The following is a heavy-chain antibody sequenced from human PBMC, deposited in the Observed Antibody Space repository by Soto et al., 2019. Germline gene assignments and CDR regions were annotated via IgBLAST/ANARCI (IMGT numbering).Heavy chain of an antibody. V-gene: IGHV3-73*02. D-gene: IGHD1-26*01. Sequence: EVQLVESGGGLVQPGGSLKLSCAASGFTFSGSAMHWVRQASGKGLEWVGRIRSKANSYATAYAASVKGRFTISRDDSKNTAYLQMNSLKTEDTAVYYCTRLSGSYGDDYWGQGTLVTVSS. CDR1: GFTFSGSA. J-gene: IGHJ4*02. CDR3: TRLSGSYGDDY. CDR2: IRSKANSYAT.